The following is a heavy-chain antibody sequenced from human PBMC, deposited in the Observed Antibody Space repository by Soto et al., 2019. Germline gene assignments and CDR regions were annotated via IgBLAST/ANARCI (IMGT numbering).Heavy chain of an antibody. V-gene: IGHV4-61*01. J-gene: IGHJ5*02. Sequence: PSETLSLTCTVSGGYVIGGSDYWSWIRQPPGKGLEWIGYIYYSGSTNYNPSLKSRVTISVDTSKNQFSLKLSSVTAADTAVYYCARDNYDSMFDPWGQGTLVTVSS. CDR1: GGYVIGGSDY. CDR2: IYYSGST. CDR3: ARDNYDSMFDP. D-gene: IGHD3-22*01.